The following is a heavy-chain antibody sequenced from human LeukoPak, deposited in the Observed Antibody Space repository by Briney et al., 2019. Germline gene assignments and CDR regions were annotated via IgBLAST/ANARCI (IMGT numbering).Heavy chain of an antibody. Sequence: SQTLSLTCTGSGGSISSGSYYWSWIRQPAGKGLEWIGRIYTSGSTNYNPSLKSRVTISVDTSKNQFSLKLSSVTAADTAVYYCARYSPQVYYYYYMDVWGKGTTVTVSS. V-gene: IGHV4-61*02. J-gene: IGHJ6*03. CDR2: IYTSGST. CDR1: GGSISSGSYY. CDR3: ARYSPQVYYYYYMDV. D-gene: IGHD2-15*01.